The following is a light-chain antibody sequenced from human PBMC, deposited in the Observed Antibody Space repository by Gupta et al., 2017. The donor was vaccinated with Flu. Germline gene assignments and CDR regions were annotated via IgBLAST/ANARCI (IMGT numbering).Light chain of an antibody. Sequence: EIVLTQSPATLSLSPGERATLSCRASQSVSSYLAWYQQKPGQAPRLLIYDASNRATGIPARFSGSGSGTDFTLTSSSLEPEDFEVYYCQQRSNWPLGQGTRLEIK. V-gene: IGKV3-11*01. CDR2: DAS. J-gene: IGKJ5*01. CDR3: QQRSNWP. CDR1: QSVSSY.